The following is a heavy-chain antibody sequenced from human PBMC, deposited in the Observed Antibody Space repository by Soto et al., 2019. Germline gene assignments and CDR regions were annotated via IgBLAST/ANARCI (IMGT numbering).Heavy chain of an antibody. V-gene: IGHV3-33*01. CDR3: ASLWGGAYNLGQDYNGMDV. CDR1: GFSFENYG. Sequence: QVQMVESGGGVVQPGRSLRLSCAASGFSFENYGMHWVRQAPGRGLEWVAIIWYDGSLQYYAAAVKGRFTIARDNSKNTLYLEMNSLRAEDTAVYYCASLWGGAYNLGQDYNGMDVWGQGTTVIVSS. J-gene: IGHJ6*02. CDR2: IWYDGSLQ. D-gene: IGHD3-10*01.